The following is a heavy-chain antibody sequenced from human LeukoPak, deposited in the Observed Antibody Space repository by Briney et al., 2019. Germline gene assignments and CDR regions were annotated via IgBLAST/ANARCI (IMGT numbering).Heavy chain of an antibody. CDR3: AKRDVLGGWYHDH. CDR1: GFTFSRCA. V-gene: IGHV3-23*01. J-gene: IGHJ5*02. D-gene: IGHD6-19*01. Sequence: PGGSLRLSCAASGFTFSRCAMSWVRQAPGKGLQWVSSITSSSNLYYSDSVRGRFSISRDNSKNTLYLQMNNLRAEDTAVYYCAKRDVLGGWYHDHWGQGTLVTVSS. CDR2: ITSSSNL.